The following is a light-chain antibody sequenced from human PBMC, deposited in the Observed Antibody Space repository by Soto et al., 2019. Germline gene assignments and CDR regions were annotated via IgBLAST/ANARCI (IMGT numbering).Light chain of an antibody. CDR1: QSVLYSSNNKNY. CDR3: QQYYNPPLT. CDR2: WAS. J-gene: IGKJ4*01. V-gene: IGKV4-1*01. Sequence: DIVMTQSPDSLAVSLGERATINCKSSQSVLYSSNNKNYLAWYQQKAGQPPKLLIYWASTRQSGVPDRFSGSGSETDFTLTINSLQAEDVAIYYCQQYYNPPLTFGGGTKVEIK.